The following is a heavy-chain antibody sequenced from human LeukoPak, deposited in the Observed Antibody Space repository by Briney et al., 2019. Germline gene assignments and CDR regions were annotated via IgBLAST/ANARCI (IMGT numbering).Heavy chain of an antibody. J-gene: IGHJ5*02. CDR1: GFTFSMYW. CDR2: IKQDASEK. V-gene: IGHV3-7*01. Sequence: PGGSLRLSCEASGFTFSMYWMTWVRQAPGKGLEWVADIKQDASEKYYVDSVKGRFAISRDNAKNSLYLQMNSLRVEDTAVYYCARDAGSRDWLDPWGQGTLVTVSS. CDR3: ARDAGSRDWLDP. D-gene: IGHD5-24*01.